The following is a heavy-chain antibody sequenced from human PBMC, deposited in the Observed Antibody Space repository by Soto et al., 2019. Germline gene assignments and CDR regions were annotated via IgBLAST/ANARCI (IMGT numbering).Heavy chain of an antibody. CDR2: IYSGGST. CDR1: EFTVSSNY. CDR3: AKEARRVYFDY. Sequence: GGSLRLSCAASEFTVSSNYMSWVRQAPGKGLEWVSVIYSGGSTYYADSVKGRFTISRDNAKNSLYLQMNSLRAEDTALYYCAKEARRVYFDYWGQGTLVTVSS. V-gene: IGHV3-53*05. J-gene: IGHJ4*02. D-gene: IGHD6-6*01.